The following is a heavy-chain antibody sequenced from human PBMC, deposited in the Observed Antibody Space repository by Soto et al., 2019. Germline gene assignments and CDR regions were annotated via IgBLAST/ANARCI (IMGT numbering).Heavy chain of an antibody. CDR1: GGTFSSYA. J-gene: IGHJ3*02. CDR3: ARVYCSGGSCYDDVPAFDI. CDR2: IIPIFGTA. D-gene: IGHD2-15*01. V-gene: IGHV1-69*01. Sequence: QVQLVQSGAEVKKPGSSVKVSCKASGGTFSSYAISWVRQAPGQGLEWMGGIIPIFGTANYAQKSQGRVTITADESTSTAYMELSSLRSEDTAVYYCARVYCSGGSCYDDVPAFDIWGQGTMVTVSS.